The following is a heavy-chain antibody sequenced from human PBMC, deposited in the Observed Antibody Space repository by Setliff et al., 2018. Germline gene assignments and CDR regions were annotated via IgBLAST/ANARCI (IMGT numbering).Heavy chain of an antibody. D-gene: IGHD4-17*01. CDR2: IKSKTDGGTT. CDR1: GFTFSTAW. J-gene: IGHJ6*03. Sequence: GGSLRLSCAASGFTFSTAWMNWVRQAPGKGLEWVGRIKSKTDGGTTDYAAPVKGRFTISRDDSKNTLYLQMNSLKTEDTAVYYCTTSISEDYDYGENEGVYYYYYYMDVWGKGTTVTVSS. CDR3: TTSISEDYDYGENEGVYYYYYYMDV. V-gene: IGHV3-15*07.